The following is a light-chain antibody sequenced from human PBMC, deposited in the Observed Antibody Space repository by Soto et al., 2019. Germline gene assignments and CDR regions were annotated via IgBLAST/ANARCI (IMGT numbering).Light chain of an antibody. J-gene: IGKJ1*01. Sequence: EVVLTQFPNTLSLSPGERATLSCRASQSLNSNFLVWYQQKPGQAPRLLISSTSHRATGIPDRFSGSGSGTDFTLTISRLDPEDFAVYYCQQYKSYSWTFGQGTKVEIK. CDR2: STS. CDR1: QSLNSNF. CDR3: QQYKSYSWT. V-gene: IGKV3-20*01.